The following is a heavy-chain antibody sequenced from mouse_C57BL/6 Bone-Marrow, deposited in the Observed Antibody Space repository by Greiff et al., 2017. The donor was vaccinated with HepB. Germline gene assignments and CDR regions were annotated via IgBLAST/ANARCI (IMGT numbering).Heavy chain of an antibody. CDR3: VSYDYDVGFYAMDY. V-gene: IGHV10-1*01. D-gene: IGHD2-4*01. Sequence: EVQLVESGGGLVQPKGSLKLSCAASGFSFNTYAMNWVRQAPGKGLEWVARIRSKSNNYATYYADSVKDRFTISRDDSESMLYLQMNNLKTEDTAMYYCVSYDYDVGFYAMDYWGQGTSVTVSS. CDR1: GFSFNTYA. J-gene: IGHJ4*01. CDR2: IRSKSNNYAT.